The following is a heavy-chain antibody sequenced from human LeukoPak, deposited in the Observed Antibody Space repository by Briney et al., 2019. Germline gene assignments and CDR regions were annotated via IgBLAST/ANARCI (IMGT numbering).Heavy chain of an antibody. Sequence: ASVKVSCKASGYTFTGYYMHWVRQAPGQGLEWMGWINPNSGGTNYAQKFQGRVTMTRDTSISTAYMELSSLRSEDTAVYYCALLRVLQGNYYYYYGMDVWGQGTTVTVSS. CDR1: GYTFTGYY. V-gene: IGHV1-2*02. CDR3: ALLRVLQGNYYYYYGMDV. J-gene: IGHJ6*02. CDR2: INPNSGGT. D-gene: IGHD2-15*01.